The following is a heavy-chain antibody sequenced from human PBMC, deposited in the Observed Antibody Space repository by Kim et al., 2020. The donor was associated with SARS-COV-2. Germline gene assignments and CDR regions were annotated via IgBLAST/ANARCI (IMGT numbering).Heavy chain of an antibody. CDR2: ISAYNGNT. CDR3: ARGSLKVRLYYYYYGMDV. CDR1: GYTFTSYG. J-gene: IGHJ6*02. V-gene: IGHV1-18*01. Sequence: ASVKVSCKASGYTFTSYGISWVRQAPGQGLEWMGWISAYNGNTNYAQKLQGRVTMTTDTSTSTAYMELRSLRSDDTAVYYCARGSLKVRLYYYYYGMDVWGQGTTVTVSS.